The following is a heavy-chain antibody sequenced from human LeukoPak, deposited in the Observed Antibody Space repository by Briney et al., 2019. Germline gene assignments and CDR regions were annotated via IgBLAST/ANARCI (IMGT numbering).Heavy chain of an antibody. J-gene: IGHJ6*02. CDR2: ISSSSSYI. V-gene: IGHV3-21*01. CDR3: ARDGMYSSSWYSMHYYYYGMDV. Sequence: GGSLRLSCAASGFTFSSYSMNWVRQAPGKGLEWVSSISSSSSYIYYADSVKGRFTISRDNAKNSLYLQMNSLRAEDTAVYYCARDGMYSSSWYSMHYYYYGMDVWGQGTTVTVSS. CDR1: GFTFSSYS. D-gene: IGHD6-13*01.